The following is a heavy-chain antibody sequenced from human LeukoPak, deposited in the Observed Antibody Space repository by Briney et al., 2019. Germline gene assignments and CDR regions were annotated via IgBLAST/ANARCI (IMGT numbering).Heavy chain of an antibody. Sequence: PSETLSLTCAVYGGSFSGYYWSWIRQPPGKGLEWIGYIYYSGSTNYNPSLKSRVSISVDTSKNQFSLKLSSVTAADTAVYYCARARGDYYDSSGYYSAFDYWGQGTLVTVSS. CDR3: ARARGDYYDSSGYYSAFDY. D-gene: IGHD3-22*01. CDR2: IYYSGST. V-gene: IGHV4-59*01. CDR1: GGSFSGYY. J-gene: IGHJ4*02.